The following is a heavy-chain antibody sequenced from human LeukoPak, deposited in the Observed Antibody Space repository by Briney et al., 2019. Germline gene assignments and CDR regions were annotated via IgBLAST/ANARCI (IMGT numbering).Heavy chain of an antibody. CDR2: INSDGSST. D-gene: IGHD6-13*01. J-gene: IGHJ4*02. Sequence: PGGSLRLSCAASGFTFSRYWMHWVRQAPGKGLVWVSRINSDGSSTSYADSVKGRFTISRDNAKNTLYLQMNSLRAEATAVYYCARDVAAAGTYFDYWGQGTLVTVSS. CDR3: ARDVAAAGTYFDY. CDR1: GFTFSRYW. V-gene: IGHV3-74*01.